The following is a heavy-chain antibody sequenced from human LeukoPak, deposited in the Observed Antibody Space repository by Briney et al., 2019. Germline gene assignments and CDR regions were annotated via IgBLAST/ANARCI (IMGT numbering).Heavy chain of an antibody. Sequence: GGSLRLSCTASGFTFEDYGMSWVRQGPGKGLEWLSGIDGNGGRTPYADSVKGRFTTSRDNARNSLYLQMNSLRAEDTAVYYCARDGLAAATLHWCFDLWGRGTLVTVSS. V-gene: IGHV3-20*04. D-gene: IGHD2-15*01. J-gene: IGHJ2*01. CDR1: GFTFEDYG. CDR2: IDGNGGRT. CDR3: ARDGLAAATLHWCFDL.